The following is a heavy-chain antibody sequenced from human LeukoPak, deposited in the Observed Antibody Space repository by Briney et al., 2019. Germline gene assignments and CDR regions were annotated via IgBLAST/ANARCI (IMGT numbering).Heavy chain of an antibody. CDR2: IIPILGIA. CDR3: ARGGEMATTGYFDY. D-gene: IGHD5-24*01. J-gene: IGHJ4*02. Sequence: SVKVSCKASGGTFSSYAISWVRQAPGQGLEWMGRIIPILGIANYAQKFQGRVTITADKSTSTAYMELSSLRSEDTAVYYCARGGEMATTGYFDYWGQGTLVTVSS. CDR1: GGTFSSYA. V-gene: IGHV1-69*04.